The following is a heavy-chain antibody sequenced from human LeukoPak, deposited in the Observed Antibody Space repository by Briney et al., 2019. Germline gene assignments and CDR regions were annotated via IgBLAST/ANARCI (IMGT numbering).Heavy chain of an antibody. Sequence: PGGSPRLSCAASGFTFSSYSMNWVRQAPGKGLEWVSSISSSSSYIYYADSVKGRFTISRDNAKNSLYLQMNSLRAEDTAVYYCARVGIVATRYVYYYYYYMDVWGKGTTVTVSS. CDR2: ISSSSSYI. CDR1: GFTFSSYS. J-gene: IGHJ6*03. CDR3: ARVGIVATRYVYYYYYYMDV. V-gene: IGHV3-21*01. D-gene: IGHD5-12*01.